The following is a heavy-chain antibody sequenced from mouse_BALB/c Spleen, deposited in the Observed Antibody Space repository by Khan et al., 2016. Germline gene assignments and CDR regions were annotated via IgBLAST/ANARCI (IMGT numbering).Heavy chain of an antibody. Sequence: QVQLQQSGPELVKPGASVKMSCKASGYTFPSYYIQWVKQRPGQGLEWIGWIYPGDGTSKYNEKFKGKTTLAADKSSSTAYMLLSSLTSEESAIYFCAKGGLRHWYFDVWGAGTPVTVSS. J-gene: IGHJ1*01. D-gene: IGHD2-2*01. CDR2: IYPGDGTS. V-gene: IGHV1S56*01. CDR3: AKGGLRHWYFDV. CDR1: GYTFPSYY.